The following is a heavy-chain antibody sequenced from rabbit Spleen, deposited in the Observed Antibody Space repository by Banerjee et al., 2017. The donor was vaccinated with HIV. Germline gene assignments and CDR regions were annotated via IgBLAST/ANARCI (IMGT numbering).Heavy chain of an antibody. CDR2: INAVTGKA. J-gene: IGHJ2*01. CDR3: ARNYVNAFDP. D-gene: IGHD1-1*01. V-gene: IGHV1S45*01. CDR1: RFSFSDRDV. Sequence: QEQLVESGGGLVQPEGSLTLTCKASRFSFSDRDVMCWVRQAPGKGLEWIACINAVTGKAVYASWAKGRFTFSKTSSTTVTLQMTSLTAADTATYFCARNYVNAFDPWGPGTLVTVS.